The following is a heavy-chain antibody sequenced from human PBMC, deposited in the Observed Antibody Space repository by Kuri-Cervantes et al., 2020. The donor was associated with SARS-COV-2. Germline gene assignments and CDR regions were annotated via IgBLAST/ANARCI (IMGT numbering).Heavy chain of an antibody. CDR2: IIPIFGTA. Sequence: SVKVSCKASGGTFSSYAISWVRQAPGQGLEWMGGIIPIFGTANYAQKFQGRVTVTADESTSTAYMELSSLRSEDTAVYYCARDAAFYGSGNHFDYWGQGTLVTVSS. J-gene: IGHJ4*02. CDR1: GGTFSSYA. V-gene: IGHV1-69*13. CDR3: ARDAAFYGSGNHFDY. D-gene: IGHD3-10*01.